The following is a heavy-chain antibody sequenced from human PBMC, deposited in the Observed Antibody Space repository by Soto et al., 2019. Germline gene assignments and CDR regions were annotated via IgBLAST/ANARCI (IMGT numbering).Heavy chain of an antibody. V-gene: IGHV3-30*18. CDR2: VSDDGNYK. J-gene: IGHJ3*02. Sequence: QEQLVESGGGVVQPGGSLRLSCAASGFTFRSYGMHWVRQAPGKGLEWVAVVSDDGNYKYYAESVKGRFTISRENSKNTLYLQLNSLRAEDTAVYYCAKGTYPGTAAADRFAFEIWGQGTMVTVSS. CDR3: AKGTYPGTAAADRFAFEI. D-gene: IGHD6-13*01. CDR1: GFTFRSYG.